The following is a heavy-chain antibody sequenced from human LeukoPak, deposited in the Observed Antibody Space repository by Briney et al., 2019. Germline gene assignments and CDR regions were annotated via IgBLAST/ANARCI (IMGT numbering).Heavy chain of an antibody. J-gene: IGHJ5*02. CDR1: GFTFDDYA. CDR3: AKDIRGYYYGSGHNWFDP. CDR2: ISWNSGSV. Sequence: PGRSLRLSCAASGFTFDDYAMHWVRQAPGKGLEWVSGISWNSGSVGYADSVKGRFTISRDNAKNSLYLQMNFLRAEDTALYYCAKDIRGYYYGSGHNWFDPWGQGILVTVSS. V-gene: IGHV3-9*01. D-gene: IGHD3-10*01.